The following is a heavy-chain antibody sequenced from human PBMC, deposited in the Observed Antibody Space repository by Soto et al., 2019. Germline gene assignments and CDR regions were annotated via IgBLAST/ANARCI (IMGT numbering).Heavy chain of an antibody. CDR2: ISPMYGTA. V-gene: IGHV1-69*06. D-gene: IGHD2-15*01. CDR1: GGTFSRYA. CDR3: ARSTGYCSGGSCSTDYYYYYGMDV. J-gene: IGHJ6*02. Sequence: SVKVSCKASGGTFSRYAFSWVRQAPGQGPEWMGGISPMYGTANYAQKFQGRVTIIADRSTNTVYMELSSLRSEDTAMYYCARSTGYCSGGSCSTDYYYYYGMDVWGQGTTVTVSS.